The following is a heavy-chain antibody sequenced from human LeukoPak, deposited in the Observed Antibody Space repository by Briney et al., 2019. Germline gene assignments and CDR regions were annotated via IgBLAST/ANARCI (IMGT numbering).Heavy chain of an antibody. CDR3: ARQHIDAYYYFDH. CDR2: IYYTGIT. J-gene: IGHJ4*02. Sequence: SETPSLTRTVSGGSLSSSYWNWIRHPPPQGLGWVGYIYYTGITDYNPSLKSRVTMSVDTSKNQFSLKLTSATAADTAVYYCARQHIDAYYYFDHWGQGTLVTVSS. CDR1: GGSLSSSY. V-gene: IGHV4-59*08. D-gene: IGHD2-21*01.